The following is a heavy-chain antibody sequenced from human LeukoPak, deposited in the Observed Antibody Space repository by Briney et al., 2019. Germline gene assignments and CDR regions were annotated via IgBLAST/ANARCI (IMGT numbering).Heavy chain of an antibody. D-gene: IGHD2/OR15-2a*01. CDR1: GFTFCSYY. J-gene: IGHJ5*02. CDR2: ISSTSNYI. CDR3: ARGKTSQNIVTRKTYNWFDP. V-gene: IGHV3-21*01. Sequence: GGSLRLSCAASGFTFCSYYMNWVRMAPGKGLEWVSSISSTSNYIYYADSVKGRFTITRDNAKNSLYLQMKSLRAEDTAVYYCARGKTSQNIVTRKTYNWFDPWGQGTLVTVSS.